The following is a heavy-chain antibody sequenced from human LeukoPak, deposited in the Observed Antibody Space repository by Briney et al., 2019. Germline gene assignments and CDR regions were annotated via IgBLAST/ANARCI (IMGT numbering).Heavy chain of an antibody. Sequence: SETLSLTCTVSGDSISSSTYCWGWIRQPPGKGLEGIGTIYSSGSTYYNPPLKSRVTISVDTSKNQFSLKLSSVTAADTAVYYCARRNGYINDWPNWFAPWGQGTLVTVSS. D-gene: IGHD6-19*01. V-gene: IGHV4-39*01. CDR2: IYSSGST. CDR1: GDSISSSTYC. CDR3: ARRNGYINDWPNWFAP. J-gene: IGHJ5*02.